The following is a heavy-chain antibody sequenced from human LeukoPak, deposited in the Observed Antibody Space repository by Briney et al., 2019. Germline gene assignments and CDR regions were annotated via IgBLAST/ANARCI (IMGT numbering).Heavy chain of an antibody. CDR2: IYSGGST. D-gene: IGHD6-13*01. J-gene: IGHJ6*02. V-gene: IGHV3-53*01. CDR3: ASRGTGYSSSWYPPYYYYGMDV. CDR1: GFTVSSNY. Sequence: SGGSLRLSCAASGFTVSSNYMSWVRQAPGKGLEWVSVIYSGGSTYYADSVKGRFTISRDNSKNTLYLQMNSLRAEDTAVYYCASRGTGYSSSWYPPYYYYGMDVWGQGTTVTVSS.